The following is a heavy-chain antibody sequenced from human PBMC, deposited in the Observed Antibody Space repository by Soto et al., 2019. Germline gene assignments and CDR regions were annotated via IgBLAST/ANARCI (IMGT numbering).Heavy chain of an antibody. V-gene: IGHV3-23*01. CDR2: ISGSGGST. CDR1: GFTFSSYA. D-gene: IGHD3-10*01. J-gene: IGHJ3*02. CDR3: AKWAGVLLWFGDDDAFDI. Sequence: GGSLRLSCAASGFTFSSYAMSWVRQAPGKGLEWVSAISGSGGSTYYADSIKGRFTISRDNSKNTLYLQMNSLIAEDTAVYYCAKWAGVLLWFGDDDAFDIWGQGTMVTVSS.